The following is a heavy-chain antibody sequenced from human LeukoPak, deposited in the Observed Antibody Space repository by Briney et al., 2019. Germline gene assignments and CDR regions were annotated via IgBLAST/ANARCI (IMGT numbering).Heavy chain of an antibody. Sequence: PSETLSLTCAVYGGSFSDYYWSWVRQPPGKGLEWIGEINHSGSTNYKASLKSRVTISVDTSKNQFSLKLSSVTAADTAVYYCARAVGRAYFDYWGQGTLVTVSS. CDR3: ARAVGRAYFDY. D-gene: IGHD1-26*01. CDR2: INHSGST. V-gene: IGHV4-34*01. CDR1: GGSFSDYY. J-gene: IGHJ4*02.